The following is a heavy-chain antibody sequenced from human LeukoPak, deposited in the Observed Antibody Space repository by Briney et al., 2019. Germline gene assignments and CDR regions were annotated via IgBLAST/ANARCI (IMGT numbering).Heavy chain of an antibody. J-gene: IGHJ4*02. CDR2: IYYSGST. CDR3: ARSLFEASVDY. V-gene: IGHV4-59*01. Sequence: KASETLSLTCTVSGGSISSYYWSWIRQPPGKGLEWIGYIYYSGSTNYNPSLKSRVTISVDTSKNQFSLKLSSVTAADTAVYYCARSLFEASVDYWGQGTLVTVSS. D-gene: IGHD3-10*02. CDR1: GGSISSYY.